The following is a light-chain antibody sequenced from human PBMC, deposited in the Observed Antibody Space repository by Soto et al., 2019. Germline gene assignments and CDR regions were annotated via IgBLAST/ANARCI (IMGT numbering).Light chain of an antibody. CDR3: GTWDHSLGEVV. CDR2: VNN. J-gene: IGLJ2*01. Sequence: QSVLTQPPSVSAPPGQTVTITCSGTYSNIGNNFVSWYQQLPGTAPRLLIYVNNKRPSGISDRFSGSKPGTSATLDITGLQTGDEADYYCGTWDHSLGEVVFGGGTKVTVL. CDR1: YSNIGNNF. V-gene: IGLV1-51*01.